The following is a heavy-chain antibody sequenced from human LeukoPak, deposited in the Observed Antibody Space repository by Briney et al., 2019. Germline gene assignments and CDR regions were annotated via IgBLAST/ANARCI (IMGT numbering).Heavy chain of an antibody. CDR1: GYTFTGYY. V-gene: IGHV1-2*06. CDR2: INPNTGGT. D-gene: IGHD5-24*01. CDR3: ARVGDGLNDAFDI. J-gene: IGHJ3*02. Sequence: GPTVNVSCKASGYTFTGYYMNWVRQAPGQGLEWLGRINPNTGGTNFAQSFQGRVTMTRDTSITTAYMELSSLRSDDTAVYYCARVGDGLNDAFDIWGQGTMVTVSS.